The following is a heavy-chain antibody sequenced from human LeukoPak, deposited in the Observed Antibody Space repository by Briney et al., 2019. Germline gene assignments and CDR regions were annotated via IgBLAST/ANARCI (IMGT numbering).Heavy chain of an antibody. V-gene: IGHV3-23*01. CDR3: GKVIVGPRFGNDAFDI. Sequence: GGSLRLSCAASGFTLSSYAMSWVRQAPGKGLEWVSAISGSGGSAYYADSLKGRFTISRDNSKNTLYLQMNSLRAEETALYSCGKVIVGPRFGNDAFDIWGKGTMVTVSS. CDR2: ISGSGGSA. J-gene: IGHJ3*02. D-gene: IGHD1-26*01. CDR1: GFTLSSYA.